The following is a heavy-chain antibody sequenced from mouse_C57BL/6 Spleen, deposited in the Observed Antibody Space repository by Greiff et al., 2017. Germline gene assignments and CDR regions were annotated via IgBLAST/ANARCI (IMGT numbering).Heavy chain of an antibody. V-gene: IGHV1-82*01. D-gene: IGHD3-2*02. CDR3: ARRESSGYGFAY. CDR2: IYPGDGDT. CDR1: GYAFSSSW. J-gene: IGHJ3*01. Sequence: VQLQQSGPELVQPGASVKISCKASGYAFSSSWMNWVKQRPGKGLEWIGRIYPGDGDTNYNGKFKGKATLTADKSASTAYMQLSSLTSEDSAVYFGARRESSGYGFAYWGQGTLVTVAA.